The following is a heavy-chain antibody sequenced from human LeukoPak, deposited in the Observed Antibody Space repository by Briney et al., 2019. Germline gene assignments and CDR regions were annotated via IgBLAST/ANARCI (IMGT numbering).Heavy chain of an antibody. CDR3: ARVGYFYASGSDY. CDR2: ISSSSSTI. CDR1: GFTFSNYE. V-gene: IGHV3-48*03. D-gene: IGHD3-10*01. Sequence: PGGSLRLSCAASGFTFSNYEMNWVRQAPGKGLEWVSYISSSSSTIYYADSVKGRFTISRDNAKNSLYLQMNGLRAEDTAVYYCARVGYFYASGSDYWGQGTLVTVSS. J-gene: IGHJ4*02.